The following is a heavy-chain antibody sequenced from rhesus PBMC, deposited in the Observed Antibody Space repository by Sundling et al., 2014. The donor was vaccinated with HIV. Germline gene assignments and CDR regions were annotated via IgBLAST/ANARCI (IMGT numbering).Heavy chain of an antibody. V-gene: IGHV2-174*02. CDR3: ARRTLYFDY. CDR1: GFSLSTFGMG. J-gene: IGHJ4*01. CDR2: IYWDDDK. Sequence: QVTLKESGPALVKPTQTLTLTCSFSGFSLSTFGMGVVWIRQPPGKTLEWLAHIYWDDDKRYSTSLKSRLTISKDTSKDQVVLTVTNMDPTDTATYFCARRTLYFDYWGQGVLVTVSS.